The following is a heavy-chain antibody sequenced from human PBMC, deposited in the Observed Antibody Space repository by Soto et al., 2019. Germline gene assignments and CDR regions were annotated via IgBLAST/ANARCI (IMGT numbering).Heavy chain of an antibody. V-gene: IGHV1-3*01. CDR1: VYTFTSYA. J-gene: IGHJ4*02. D-gene: IGHD3-10*01. CDR3: ARRPQLWFGEFDY. CDR2: INAGNGNT. Sequence: ASVKVSCKASVYTFTSYAMHWVRQAPGQRLEWMGWINAGNGNTKYSQKFQGRVTITRDTSASTAYMELSSLRSEDTAVYYCARRPQLWFGEFDYWGQGTLVTVSS.